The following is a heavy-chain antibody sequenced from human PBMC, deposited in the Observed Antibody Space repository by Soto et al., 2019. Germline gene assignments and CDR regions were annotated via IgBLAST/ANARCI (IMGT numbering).Heavy chain of an antibody. V-gene: IGHV4-39*01. J-gene: IGHJ4*02. D-gene: IGHD2-2*01. CDR2: IHYGGST. CDR1: GGSISSSGYY. Sequence: PSETLSLTCTVSGGSISSSGYYWGWVRQPPGKGLEWIGSIHYGGSTYYDPSLKSRATIYRDTANNQFSLRLTSVTAEDSAVYYCAKYQRIVSAGHYYFDDWGQGTRVTVSS. CDR3: AKYQRIVSAGHYYFDD.